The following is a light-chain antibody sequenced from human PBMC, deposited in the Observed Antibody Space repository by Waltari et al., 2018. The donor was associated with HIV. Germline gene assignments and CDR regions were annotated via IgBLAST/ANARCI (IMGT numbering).Light chain of an antibody. CDR2: VDSDGSH. CDR3: QTWDTGIQ. V-gene: IGLV4-69*01. J-gene: IGLJ2*01. Sequence: LVLTHSPSASASLGASLRLPCTLTIVHRTYSIAWHPQQPEKGPRYLMRVDSDGSHMKGDGIPDRFSGSSSGAERYLTISSLQSEDEADYYCQTWDTGIQFGGATKLTVL. CDR1: IVHRTYS.